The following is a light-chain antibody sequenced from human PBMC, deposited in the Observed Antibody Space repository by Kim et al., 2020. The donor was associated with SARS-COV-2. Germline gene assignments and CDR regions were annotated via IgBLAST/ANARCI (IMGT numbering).Light chain of an antibody. CDR2: DAS. Sequence: DIQMTQSPSTLSASLGDRVTITCRASQSVSSWLGWYQQKPGKAPKLLIYDASSLESGVPSRFSGSGSGTEFTLTISSLQPQDSATYFCQQYSSYSSTFGQGTKVDIK. CDR1: QSVSSW. CDR3: QQYSSYSST. J-gene: IGKJ1*01. V-gene: IGKV1-5*01.